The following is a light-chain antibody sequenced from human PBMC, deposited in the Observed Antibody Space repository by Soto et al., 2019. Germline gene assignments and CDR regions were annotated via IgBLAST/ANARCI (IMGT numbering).Light chain of an antibody. CDR2: EVS. Sequence: QSALTQPPSASGSPGQSVTFSCTGTSSDVGGYNYVSWYQQHPGKAPKLMISEVSKRPSGVPDRFSGSKSGNTASLTVSGLQAEDEADYYCSSFAGNNNVVFGGGTKLTVL. V-gene: IGLV2-8*01. J-gene: IGLJ2*01. CDR1: SSDVGGYNY. CDR3: SSFAGNNNVV.